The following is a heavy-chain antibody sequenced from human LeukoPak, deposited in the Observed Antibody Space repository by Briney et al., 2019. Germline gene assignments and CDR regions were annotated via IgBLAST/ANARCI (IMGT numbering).Heavy chain of an antibody. Sequence: SETLSLTRTVSGGSISSGSYYWSWIRQPAGKGLEWIGRIYTSGSTNYNPSLKSRVTISVDTSKNQFSLKLSSVTAADTAVYYCARPDRYDFWFDPWGQGTLVTVSS. V-gene: IGHV4-61*02. CDR1: GGSISSGSYY. CDR2: IYTSGST. D-gene: IGHD3-3*01. CDR3: ARPDRYDFWFDP. J-gene: IGHJ5*02.